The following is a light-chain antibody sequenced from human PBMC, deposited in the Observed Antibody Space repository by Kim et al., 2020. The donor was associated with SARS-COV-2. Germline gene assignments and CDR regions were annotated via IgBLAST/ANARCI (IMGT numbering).Light chain of an antibody. V-gene: IGLV3-1*01. CDR1: KLGAKY. Sequence: SYELTQPPSVSVSPGQTASITCSGDKLGAKYACWYQQKPGQSPVLVIYQDSKRPSGIPERFSGSNSGNTATLTISGTQAMDEADYYCQAWDSSTARGVFGGGTQLTVL. CDR3: QAWDSSTARGV. CDR2: QDS. J-gene: IGLJ2*01.